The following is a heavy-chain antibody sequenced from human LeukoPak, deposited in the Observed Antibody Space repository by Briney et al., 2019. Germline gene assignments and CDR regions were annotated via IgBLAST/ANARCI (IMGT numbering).Heavy chain of an antibody. Sequence: PGGSLRLSCAASGFTFNNYAMSWVRQAPGKGLEWGSAFSGSNDNTYYADSVKGRFTISSDNSKNTLYLQMNSLKAEDTALYYCAKGQRWELPLDFWGQGTLVTVSS. CDR1: GFTFNNYA. D-gene: IGHD2-15*01. CDR3: AKGQRWELPLDF. J-gene: IGHJ4*02. V-gene: IGHV3-23*01. CDR2: FSGSNDNT.